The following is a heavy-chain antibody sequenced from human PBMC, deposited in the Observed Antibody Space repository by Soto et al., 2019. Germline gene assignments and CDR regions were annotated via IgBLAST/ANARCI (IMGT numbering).Heavy chain of an antibody. CDR2: IYYSGTT. CDR3: ARVVSGSYFDC. CDR1: GVPISTGGHF. Sequence: QVQLEESGPGLVKASQTLSLTCTVSGVPISTGGHFWSWIRQHPKKGLEWIGYIYYSGTTHYNASLKSRATVSVDTSKNQFSLKLTSVTAADTAVYYCARVVSGSYFDCWGQGTLVTVSS. D-gene: IGHD1-26*01. V-gene: IGHV4-31*03. J-gene: IGHJ4*02.